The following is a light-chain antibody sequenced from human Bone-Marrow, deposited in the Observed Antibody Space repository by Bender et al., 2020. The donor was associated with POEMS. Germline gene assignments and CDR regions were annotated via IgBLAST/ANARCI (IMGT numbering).Light chain of an antibody. V-gene: IGLV3-21*02. CDR2: DDR. CDR3: QVWDSSSDHHV. CDR1: NIGSKT. J-gene: IGLJ1*01. Sequence: SYVLTQPPSVSVAPGQTAKITCGGNNIGSKTVHWYQQRPGQAPVLVVYDDRDRPSGIPERFSGSNSGNTATLTISRVEAGDEADYYCQVWDSSSDHHVFATGTKVTVL.